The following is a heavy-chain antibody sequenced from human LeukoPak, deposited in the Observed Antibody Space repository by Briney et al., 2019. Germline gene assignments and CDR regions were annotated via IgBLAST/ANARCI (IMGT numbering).Heavy chain of an antibody. D-gene: IGHD1-26*01. V-gene: IGHV7-4-1*02. Sequence: ASVKVSCKASGYTFTSYAMNWVRQAPGQGLEWIGWINTNTGNPTYAQGFTGRFVFSLDTSVSTAYLQISSLKAEDTAVYYCASWIVSLVGATSVGSFDYWGQGTLVTVSS. CDR1: GYTFTSYA. CDR3: ASWIVSLVGATSVGSFDY. CDR2: INTNTGNP. J-gene: IGHJ4*02.